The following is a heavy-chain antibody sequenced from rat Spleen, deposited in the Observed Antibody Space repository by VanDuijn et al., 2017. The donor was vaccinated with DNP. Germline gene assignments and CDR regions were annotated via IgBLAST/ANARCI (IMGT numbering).Heavy chain of an antibody. Sequence: EVKLVESGGGLVQPGRSLKLSCAASGFNFNDYWMGWVRQAPGKGLEWIGEINKDSSTIKYTPSLKDKFTISRDNAQNTLYLQMSKVGSEDTAIYYCAKGPNYGGYSDYVDYWGQGVMITVSS. CDR2: INKDSSTI. CDR1: GFNFNDYW. J-gene: IGHJ2*01. CDR3: AKGPNYGGYSDYVDY. D-gene: IGHD1-11*01. V-gene: IGHV4-2*01.